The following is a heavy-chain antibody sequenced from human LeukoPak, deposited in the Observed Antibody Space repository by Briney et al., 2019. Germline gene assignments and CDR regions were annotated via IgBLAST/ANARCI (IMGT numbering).Heavy chain of an antibody. CDR1: GFIFSSYT. Sequence: PGGSLRLSCAASGFIFSSYTMNWVRQAPGKGLEWVANIKEDGSKKNHLDSVKGRFTISRDNAKNFLYLQMNSLRVEDTALYYCARDGDGRGEDFDYWGQGILVTVSS. V-gene: IGHV3-7*01. CDR3: ARDGDGRGEDFDY. D-gene: IGHD4-17*01. J-gene: IGHJ4*02. CDR2: IKEDGSKK.